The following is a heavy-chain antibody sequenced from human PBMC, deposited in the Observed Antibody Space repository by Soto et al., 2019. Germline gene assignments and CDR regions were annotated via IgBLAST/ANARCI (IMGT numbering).Heavy chain of an antibody. CDR2: ISWKDDK. D-gene: IGHD4-17*01. V-gene: IGHV2-5*01. J-gene: IGHJ4*02. CDR1: GFSLSTSGAG. Sequence: QITLEESGPTLVKPTQTLTLTCTFSGFSLSTSGAGVGWIRQPAGKALEWLALISWKDDKRYNPGLKSRLSITMDTSKSQVVLTMTNVDPVDTATYFCAHRYGGNFYRWYFDFWGQGTLVTVSS. CDR3: AHRYGGNFYRWYFDF.